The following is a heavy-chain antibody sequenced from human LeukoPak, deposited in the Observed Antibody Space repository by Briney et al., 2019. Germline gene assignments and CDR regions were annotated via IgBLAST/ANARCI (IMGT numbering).Heavy chain of an antibody. D-gene: IGHD3-22*01. CDR1: GFSVSSNY. CDR3: ARGRYYYDSSAVY. V-gene: IGHV3-66*01. J-gene: IGHJ4*02. CDR2: IYSGGST. Sequence: GGSLRLSCAASGFSVSSNYMSWVRQAPVKGLEWVSIIYSGGSTYYADSVKGRFTISRDISKNTLFLQMNSLRAEDTAVYYCARGRYYYDSSAVYWGQGTLVTVSS.